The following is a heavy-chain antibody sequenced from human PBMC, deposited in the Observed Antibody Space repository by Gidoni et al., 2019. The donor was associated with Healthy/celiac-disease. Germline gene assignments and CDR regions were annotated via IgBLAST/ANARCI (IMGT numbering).Heavy chain of an antibody. J-gene: IGHJ5*02. Sequence: QLQLQESGPGLVKPSETLSLTCTVSGVSISSSSYYWGWIRQHPGKGLVWIGSIYYSGSTYYNPSLKSRVTISVDTSKNQFYLKLSSVTAADTAVYYCANGSYEFDPWGQGTLVTVSS. CDR2: IYYSGST. CDR1: GVSISSSSYY. D-gene: IGHD1-26*01. V-gene: IGHV4-39*01. CDR3: ANGSYEFDP.